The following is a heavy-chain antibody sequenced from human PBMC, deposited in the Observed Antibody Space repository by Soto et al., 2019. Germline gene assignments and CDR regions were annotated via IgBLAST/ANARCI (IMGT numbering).Heavy chain of an antibody. CDR2: IYYDGRT. CDR1: VASITSRS. Sequence: SESLYLTCTLAVASITSRSWGWITESAGMGLVWIWYIYYDGRTYYNPSLRSRITISVDTSKNQFSLKLSSVTAADTAVYYCARGGRPYDFWSGRIIDSWGQGSLVTVS. J-gene: IGHJ4*02. V-gene: IGHV4-59*11. D-gene: IGHD3-3*01. CDR3: ARGGRPYDFWSGRIIDS.